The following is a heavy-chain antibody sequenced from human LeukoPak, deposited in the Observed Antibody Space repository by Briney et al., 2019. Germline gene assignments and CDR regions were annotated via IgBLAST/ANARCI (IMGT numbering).Heavy chain of an antibody. CDR1: GYTFTSYG. CDR2: ISAYNGKT. CDR3: ARGGCSSTSCYSPYYYYGMDV. Sequence: ASVKVSCKASGYTFTSYGISWVRQAPGQGLEWMGWISAYNGKTNYAQKLQGRVTMTTDTSTSTAYMELRSLRSDDTAVYYCARGGCSSTSCYSPYYYYGMDVWGQGTRSPSP. D-gene: IGHD2-2*02. V-gene: IGHV1-18*01. J-gene: IGHJ6*02.